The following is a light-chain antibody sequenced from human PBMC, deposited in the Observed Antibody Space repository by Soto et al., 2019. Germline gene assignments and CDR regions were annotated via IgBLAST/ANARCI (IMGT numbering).Light chain of an antibody. CDR3: VSFTTSRSYV. V-gene: IGLV2-14*01. J-gene: IGLJ1*01. Sequence: SALTQPASLSGSPGQSITISCTGTSSDIGAYDYVSWFQQHPGKAPKLMISEVNNRPSGVSNRFSGSKSGNTASLTISGLQAEDEADYYCVSFTTSRSYVFGTGTKVTVL. CDR2: EVN. CDR1: SSDIGAYDY.